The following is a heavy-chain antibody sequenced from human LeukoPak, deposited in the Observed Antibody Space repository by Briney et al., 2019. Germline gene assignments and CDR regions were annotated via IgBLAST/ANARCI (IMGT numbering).Heavy chain of an antibody. V-gene: IGHV1-8*01. D-gene: IGHD3-10*01. Sequence: GASVKVSCKASGYTFTSYDINWVRQATGQGLEWMGWMNPNSGNTGYAQKFQGRVTMTRNTSISTAYMELSSLRSEDTAVYYCARTMVRGVISAYDYGMDVWGRGTTVTVSS. CDR3: ARTMVRGVISAYDYGMDV. CDR1: GYTFTSYD. J-gene: IGHJ6*02. CDR2: MNPNSGNT.